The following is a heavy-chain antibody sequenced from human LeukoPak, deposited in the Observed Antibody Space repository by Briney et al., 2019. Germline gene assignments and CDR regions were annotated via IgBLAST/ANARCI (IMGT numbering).Heavy chain of an antibody. D-gene: IGHD5-18*01. J-gene: IGHJ4*02. CDR2: MLDTVTT. Sequence: PSETLSLTCTVSGGSMNSHYWSWIRQPPGKGLEWIGYMLDTVTTKDNPSLKSRFTLSADTSKNQFSLRLTSVTAADTAVYYCATIKRGNIYVYFDFWGQGILVTVSS. CDR3: ATIKRGNIYVYFDF. CDR1: GGSMNSHY. V-gene: IGHV4-59*11.